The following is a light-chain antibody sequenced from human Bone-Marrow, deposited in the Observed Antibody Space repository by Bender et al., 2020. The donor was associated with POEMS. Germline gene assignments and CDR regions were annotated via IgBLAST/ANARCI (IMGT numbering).Light chain of an antibody. V-gene: IGLV2-23*02. CDR3: CSYADNSVWV. Sequence: QSALTQPASLSGSPGQSITISCTGSSSDVGSDNLVSWYQQHPGKAPKLLIYEVRKRPSGVSNRFSGSKSDNTASLTISGLRAEDEADFYCCSYADNSVWVFGGGTKLTVL. CDR2: EVR. CDR1: SSDVGSDNL. J-gene: IGLJ3*02.